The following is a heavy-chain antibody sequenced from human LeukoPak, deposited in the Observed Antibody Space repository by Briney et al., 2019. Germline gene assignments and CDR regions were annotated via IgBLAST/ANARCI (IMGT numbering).Heavy chain of an antibody. D-gene: IGHD3-16*02. CDR2: INPNGDGT. Sequence: ASVKVSCVASGYTFTAYYMHWVRQAPGQGLEWMGWINPNGDGTKYAQKFQGMVNMTRDTSISTAYMELSRLRSDDTAVYYCARDGVITFGGVIVTNWFDPWGQGTLVTVSS. CDR3: ARDGVITFGGVIVTNWFDP. J-gene: IGHJ5*02. V-gene: IGHV1-2*02. CDR1: GYTFTAYY.